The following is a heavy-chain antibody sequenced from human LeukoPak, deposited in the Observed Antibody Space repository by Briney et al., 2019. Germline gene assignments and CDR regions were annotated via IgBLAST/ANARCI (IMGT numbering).Heavy chain of an antibody. D-gene: IGHD3-22*01. CDR3: ARTIPSITYYYDSSGLSYFDY. V-gene: IGHV1-18*01. J-gene: IGHJ4*02. CDR1: GYTFTTYG. Sequence: GASVKVSCKTSGYTFTTYGITWVRQAPGQGLEWVGWISAYNGNTNYAQKFQGRVTMTTDTSTSTAYMELRSLRSDDTAVYYCARTIPSITYYYDSSGLSYFDYWGQGTLVTVSS. CDR2: ISAYNGNT.